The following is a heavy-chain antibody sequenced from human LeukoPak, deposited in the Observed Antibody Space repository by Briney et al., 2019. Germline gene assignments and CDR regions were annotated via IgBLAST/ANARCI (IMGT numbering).Heavy chain of an antibody. CDR3: ARDGFSSSWYGRALDY. CDR2: IWYDESNK. V-gene: IGHV3-33*01. D-gene: IGHD6-13*01. J-gene: IGHJ4*02. CDR1: GFSSYG. Sequence: GGSLRLSCAASGFSSYGMHWVRQAPGKGLEWVAVIWYDESNKYYADSVKGRFTISRDNSRNTLYLQMNSLRAEDTAVYYYARDGFSSSWYGRALDYWGQGTLVTVSS.